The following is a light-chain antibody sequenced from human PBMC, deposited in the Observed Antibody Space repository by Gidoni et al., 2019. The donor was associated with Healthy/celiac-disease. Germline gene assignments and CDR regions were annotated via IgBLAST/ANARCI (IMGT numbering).Light chain of an antibody. CDR3: GTWDSSLSAVV. J-gene: IGLJ2*01. CDR2: DNN. V-gene: IGLV1-51*01. CDR1: SSNIGNNY. Sequence: QSVLTQPPSVSAAPGQTVTISCSGSSSNIGNNYVSWSQQLPATAPKLLIYDNNKRPSGIPDRFSGSKSGTSATLGITGLQTGDEADYYCGTWDSSLSAVVFGGGTKLTVL.